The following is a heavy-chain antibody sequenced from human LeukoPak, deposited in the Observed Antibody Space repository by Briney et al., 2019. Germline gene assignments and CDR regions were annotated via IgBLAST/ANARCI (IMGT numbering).Heavy chain of an antibody. D-gene: IGHD3-10*01. CDR2: ISYDGSNE. V-gene: IGHV3-30*18. Sequence: GGSLRLSCAAPGFTFSSYGMHWVRQAPGKGLEWVAVISYDGSNENYADSVRGRFTISRDNSKNTLYLQMNSLRAEDTAVYYCAKPSTMVRGVVGYYFDSWGQGTLVTVSS. J-gene: IGHJ4*02. CDR3: AKPSTMVRGVVGYYFDS. CDR1: GFTFSSYG.